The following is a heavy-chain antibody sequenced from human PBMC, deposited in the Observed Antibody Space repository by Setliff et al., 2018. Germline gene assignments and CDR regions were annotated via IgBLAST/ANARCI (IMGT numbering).Heavy chain of an antibody. J-gene: IGHJ4*02. CDR2: ISHSGST. V-gene: IGHV4-38-2*02. CDR3: ARGRRYDYGWDFDY. CDR1: GYSISSGHY. Sequence: SETLSLTCTVSGYSISSGHYWGWIRQPPGKGLEWIGSISHSGSTYYNPSLRSRVTISLDTSKNQFSPKLTSVTAADTAVYYCARGRRYDYGWDFDYWGQGTLVTVSS. D-gene: IGHD4-17*01.